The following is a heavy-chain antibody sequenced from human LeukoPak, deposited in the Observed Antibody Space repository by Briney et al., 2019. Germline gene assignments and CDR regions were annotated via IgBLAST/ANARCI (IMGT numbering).Heavy chain of an antibody. Sequence: ASVKVSCKASGYTFTSYDINWVRQATGQGLEWMGWISGYNGNTDYAQKVQGRVTMTTDTSTSTAYMELRSLRSDDTAVYYCARVWIAAGRPDDYYYSYMDVWGKGTTVTVSS. CDR1: GYTFTSYD. CDR3: ARVWIAAGRPDDYYYSYMDV. V-gene: IGHV1-18*01. J-gene: IGHJ6*03. CDR2: ISGYNGNT. D-gene: IGHD6-6*01.